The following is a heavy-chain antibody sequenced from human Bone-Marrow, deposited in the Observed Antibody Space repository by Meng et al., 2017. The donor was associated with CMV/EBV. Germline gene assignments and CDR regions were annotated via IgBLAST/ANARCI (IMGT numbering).Heavy chain of an antibody. V-gene: IGHV4-61*01. Sequence: TCTVSGGSVSSGSYYWSWIRQPPGKGLEWIGYIYYSGSTNYNPSLKSRVTISVDTSKNQFSLKLSSVTAADTAVYYCARLSSLATGDYWGQGTLVTVSS. J-gene: IGHJ4*02. CDR3: ARLSSLATGDY. CDR1: GGSVSSGSYY. D-gene: IGHD6-6*01. CDR2: IYYSGST.